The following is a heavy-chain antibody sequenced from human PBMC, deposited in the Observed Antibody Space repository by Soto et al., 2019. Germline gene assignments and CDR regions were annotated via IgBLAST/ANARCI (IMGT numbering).Heavy chain of an antibody. Sequence: QVQLQESGPGLVKPSQTLSLTCTVSGGSISSGGYYWSWIRQHPGKGLEWIGYIYYSGSTYYNPSLKSRVTISVDTSKDQFSLKLSSVTAEDTAVYYCASSPSLAYCGGDCFSGWFDPWGQGTLVTVSS. J-gene: IGHJ5*02. CDR2: IYYSGST. D-gene: IGHD2-21*02. V-gene: IGHV4-31*03. CDR3: ASSPSLAYCGGDCFSGWFDP. CDR1: GGSISSGGYY.